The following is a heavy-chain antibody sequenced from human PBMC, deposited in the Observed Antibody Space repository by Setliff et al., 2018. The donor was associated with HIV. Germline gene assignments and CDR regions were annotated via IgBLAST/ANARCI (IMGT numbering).Heavy chain of an antibody. D-gene: IGHD5-12*01. V-gene: IGHV3-23*01. CDR3: AKDPRAAVATICDY. CDR2: ISGSGGST. J-gene: IGHJ4*02. CDR1: GFTFSSDA. Sequence: PGGSLRLSCAASGFTFSSDAMSWVRQAPGKGLEWVSAISGSGGSTYYADSVKGRFTISRDNSKNTLYLQRNSLRAEDTAVYYCAKDPRAAVATICDYWGQGTRGTVSS.